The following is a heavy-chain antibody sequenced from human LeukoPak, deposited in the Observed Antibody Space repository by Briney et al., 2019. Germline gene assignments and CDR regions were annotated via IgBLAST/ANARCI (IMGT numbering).Heavy chain of an antibody. CDR3: ATEEYYYDSSGYYRPYYYYGMDV. V-gene: IGHV3-30*03. J-gene: IGHJ6*02. Sequence: GGSLRLSCAASGFTFSSYGMHWVRQAPGKGLEWVAVISYDGSNKYYADSVKGRFAISRDNSKNTLYLQMNSLRAEDTAVYYCATEEYYYDSSGYYRPYYYYGMDVWGQGTTVTVS. CDR2: ISYDGSNK. D-gene: IGHD3-22*01. CDR1: GFTFSSYG.